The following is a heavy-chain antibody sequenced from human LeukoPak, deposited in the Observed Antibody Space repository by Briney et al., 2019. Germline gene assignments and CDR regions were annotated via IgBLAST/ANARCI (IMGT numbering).Heavy chain of an antibody. D-gene: IGHD6-13*01. CDR1: GGTFSSYA. Sequence: SVKVSCKASGGTFSSYAISWVRQAPGQGLEWMGGIIPIFGTANYAQKFQGRVTVTTDESTSTAYMELSSLRSEDTAVYYCARSIAAAEYYYYYYMDVWGKGTTVTVSS. J-gene: IGHJ6*03. V-gene: IGHV1-69*05. CDR3: ARSIAAAEYYYYYYMDV. CDR2: IIPIFGTA.